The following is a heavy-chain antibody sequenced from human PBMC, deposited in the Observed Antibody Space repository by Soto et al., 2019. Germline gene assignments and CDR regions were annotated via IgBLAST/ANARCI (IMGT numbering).Heavy chain of an antibody. CDR2: ISSSISYI. Sequence: GGSLRLSCAASGFTFSSYSMNWVRQAPGKGLEWVSSISSSISYIYYADSVKGRFTISRDNAKNSLYLQMNSLRAEDTAVYYCARISRLQKYYYYYYGMDVGGHGTTVNV. V-gene: IGHV3-21*01. CDR1: GFTFSSYS. D-gene: IGHD4-4*01. J-gene: IGHJ6*02. CDR3: ARISRLQKYYYYYYGMDV.